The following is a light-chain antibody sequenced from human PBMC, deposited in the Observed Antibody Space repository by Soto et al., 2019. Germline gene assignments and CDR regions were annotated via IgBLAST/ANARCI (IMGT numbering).Light chain of an antibody. V-gene: IGLV1-40*01. CDR1: RSNIVAGYD. CDR3: QRYASSLSEGV. J-gene: IGLJ2*01. Sequence: QSVLTQPTSVSGAPGQRVTISCSGSRSNIVAGYDVHWYQQLPGTAPNLLIYANNNRPSGVPDRFSGSRSGTSASLAITGLQAGDEADYYCQRYASSLSEGVFGGGTKLPVL. CDR2: ANN.